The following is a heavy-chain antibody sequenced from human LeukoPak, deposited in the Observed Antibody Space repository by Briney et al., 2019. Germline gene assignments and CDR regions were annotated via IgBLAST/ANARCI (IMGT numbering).Heavy chain of an antibody. CDR1: GFTFGSYN. D-gene: IGHD6-13*01. V-gene: IGHV3-21*01. CDR2: ISSSSSYI. CDR3: ARMGIAAVGAYYFDY. J-gene: IGHJ4*02. Sequence: GGSLRLSCAASGFTFGSYNMNWVRQAPGKGLEWVSSISSSSSYINYADSVKGRFTISRDNAKNSLYLQMNGLRAEDTAVYYCARMGIAAVGAYYFDYWGQGALVAVSS.